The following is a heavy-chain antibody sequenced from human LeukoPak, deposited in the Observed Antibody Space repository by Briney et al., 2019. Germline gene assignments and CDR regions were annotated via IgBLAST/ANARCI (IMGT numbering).Heavy chain of an antibody. CDR2: ISSSSYT. V-gene: IGHV3-11*06. J-gene: IGHJ4*02. D-gene: IGHD5-12*01. Sequence: GRSLRLSCAASGFTFSDYYMSWIRQAPGKGLEWVSYISSSSYTKYADSVKGRFTISRDNAKNSLYLQMNSLRAEDTAVYYCARRGYGGTDLDHWGQGTLVTVSS. CDR1: GFTFSDYY. CDR3: ARRGYGGTDLDH.